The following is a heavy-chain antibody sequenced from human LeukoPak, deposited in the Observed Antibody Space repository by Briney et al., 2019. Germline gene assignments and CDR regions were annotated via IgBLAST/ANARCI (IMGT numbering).Heavy chain of an antibody. CDR2: IYPGDTDT. V-gene: IGHV5-51*01. J-gene: IGHJ4*02. D-gene: IGHD6-19*01. Sequence: GESLKISCKGSGYSFTTYWIGWVRRMPGKGLEWMGIIYPGDTDTRYSPSFQGQVTISADKSISTAYLQWTSLKASDTAMYYCARRGSGWTIDYWGQGTLVTVSS. CDR3: ARRGSGWTIDY. CDR1: GYSFTTYW.